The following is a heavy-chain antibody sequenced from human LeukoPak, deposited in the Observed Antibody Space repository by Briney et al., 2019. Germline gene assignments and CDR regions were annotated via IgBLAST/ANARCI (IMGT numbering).Heavy chain of an antibody. CDR3: VRNWNLDS. CDR2: TKPDGSEK. J-gene: IGHJ4*02. Sequence: PGESLRLSCAASGFSFSVYWMSWVRQAPGRGLEWVANTKPDGSEKNYGDSVKGRFTISRDNAKNSLFLQMNSLTAEDTAVYYCVRNWNLDSWGQGTLVTVSS. V-gene: IGHV3-7*01. CDR1: GFSFSVYW. D-gene: IGHD1-1*01.